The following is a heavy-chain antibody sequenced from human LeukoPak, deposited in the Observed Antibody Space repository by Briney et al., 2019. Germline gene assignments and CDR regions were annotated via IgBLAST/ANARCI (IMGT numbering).Heavy chain of an antibody. CDR2: IYYSGST. J-gene: IGHJ5*02. CDR1: GGSISSGGYY. V-gene: IGHV4-31*03. CDR3: ARGRSKGELPTYNWFDP. D-gene: IGHD1-26*01. Sequence: SQTLSLTCTVSGGSISSGGYYWSWIRQHPGKGLEWIGYIYYSGSTYYNPSLKSRVTISVDTSKNQFSLKLSSVTAADTAVYYCARGRSKGELPTYNWFDPWDQGTLVTVSS.